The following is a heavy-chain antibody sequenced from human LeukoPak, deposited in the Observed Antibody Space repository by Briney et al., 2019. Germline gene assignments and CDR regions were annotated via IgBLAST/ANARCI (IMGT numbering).Heavy chain of an antibody. CDR1: GFTFGSYA. J-gene: IGHJ4*02. CDR2: IRGSGGST. Sequence: GGSLRPSCAASGFTFGSYAMSWVRQAPGKGLEWVSAIRGSGGSTYYADSVKGRFTISGDNSKNTLYLQMNSLRAEDAAVYYCAKTRHYYDSSGYYFSYWGQGTLVTVSS. CDR3: AKTRHYYDSSGYYFSY. D-gene: IGHD3-22*01. V-gene: IGHV3-23*01.